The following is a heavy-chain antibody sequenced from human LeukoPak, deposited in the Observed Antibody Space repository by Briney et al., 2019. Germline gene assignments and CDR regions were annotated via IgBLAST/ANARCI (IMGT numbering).Heavy chain of an antibody. CDR2: IWYDGSNK. J-gene: IGHJ4*02. D-gene: IGHD3-22*01. V-gene: IGHV3-33*01. CDR1: GFTFSSYG. Sequence: PGGSLRLSCAASGFTFSSYGMHWVRQAPGKRLEWVAVIWYDGSNKYYADSVKGRFTISRDNSKNTLYLRMNSLRAEDTAVYYCARDKDSSGYFGRFDYWGQGTLVTVSS. CDR3: ARDKDSSGYFGRFDY.